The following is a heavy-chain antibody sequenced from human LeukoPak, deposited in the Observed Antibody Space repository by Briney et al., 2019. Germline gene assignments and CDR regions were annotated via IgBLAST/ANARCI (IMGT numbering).Heavy chain of an antibody. V-gene: IGHV3-23*01. CDR2: IGASGADT. J-gene: IGHJ3*01. D-gene: IGHD3-22*01. Sequence: PGGSLRLSCEASGFTFSSYAMTWVRQAPGRGLEWVSAIGASGADTYYADSVKGRFTISRDNAKNTLYLRMTSLGAEDTAVYFCARRPRDTSGYYLGAFEAWGQGTTVTVSS. CDR1: GFTFSSYA. CDR3: ARRPRDTSGYYLGAFEA.